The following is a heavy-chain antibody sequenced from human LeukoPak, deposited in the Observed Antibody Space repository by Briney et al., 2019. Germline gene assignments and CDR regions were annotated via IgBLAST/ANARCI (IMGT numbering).Heavy chain of an antibody. CDR2: IRYDGSNK. D-gene: IGHD3-10*02. V-gene: IGHV3-30*02. J-gene: IGHJ6*03. Sequence: PGGSLRLSCVASGLIFSNYGMHWVRQAPGKGLEWVAFIRYDGSNKYYADSVKGRFTISRDNSKNTLYLQMNSLRAEDTAVYYCAKDPRFGYYYMDVWGKGTTVTVSS. CDR1: GLIFSNYG. CDR3: AKDPRFGYYYMDV.